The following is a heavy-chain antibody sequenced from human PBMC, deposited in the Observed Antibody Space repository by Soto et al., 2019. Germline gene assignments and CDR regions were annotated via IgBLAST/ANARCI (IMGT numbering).Heavy chain of an antibody. Sequence: GGSLRLSCAASGFTFGSYWMNWVRQAPGKGLVWVSRIDSDGSSTTYADSVKGRFTTSRDNDKNTLYLQMSSLRVEDTAVYYCARGRPYGMDVWGQGTTVTVSS. CDR3: ARGRPYGMDV. CDR2: IDSDGSST. J-gene: IGHJ6*02. CDR1: GFTFGSYW. V-gene: IGHV3-74*01.